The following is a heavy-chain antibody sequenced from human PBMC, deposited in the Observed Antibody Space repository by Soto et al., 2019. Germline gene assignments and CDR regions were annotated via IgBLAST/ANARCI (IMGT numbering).Heavy chain of an antibody. CDR3: ARDPTYCISTSCSDDAFDI. CDR1: GYIFTSYY. D-gene: IGHD2-2*01. Sequence: ASVKVSCKASGYIFTSYYIHWVRQAPGQGLEWMGWINPNSGGTNYAQKFQGWVNMTRDTSISTAYMELSRLRSDDTAVYYCARDPTYCISTSCSDDAFDIWGQGTMVTVSS. V-gene: IGHV1-2*04. CDR2: INPNSGGT. J-gene: IGHJ3*02.